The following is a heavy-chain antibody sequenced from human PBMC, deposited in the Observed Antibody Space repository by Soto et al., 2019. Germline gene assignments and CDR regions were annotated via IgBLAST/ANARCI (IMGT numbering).Heavy chain of an antibody. CDR1: GFTFSSYA. Sequence: VQLVESGGGVVQPGRSLRLSCAASGFTFSSYAMSWVRQAPGKGLEWVSAISGSGGSTYYAASVKGRFTISRDNSKNTLYLQMNSLRAEDTAVYYCAKDPDYDSSLAGGQGTLVTVSS. J-gene: IGHJ4*02. D-gene: IGHD3-22*01. V-gene: IGHV3-23*04. CDR2: ISGSGGST. CDR3: AKDPDYDSSLA.